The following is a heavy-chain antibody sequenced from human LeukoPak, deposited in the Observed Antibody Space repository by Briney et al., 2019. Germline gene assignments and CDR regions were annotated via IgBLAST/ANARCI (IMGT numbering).Heavy chain of an antibody. Sequence: GGSLRLSCAASGFTFSSYAMHWVRQAPGKGLEWVAVISYDGSNKYYADSVRGRLTISRDNSKNTLYLQMNILRAEHTAVYYCASPLDYWGQGTLVTVSS. CDR3: ASPLDY. V-gene: IGHV3-30*04. CDR1: GFTFSSYA. J-gene: IGHJ4*02. CDR2: ISYDGSNK.